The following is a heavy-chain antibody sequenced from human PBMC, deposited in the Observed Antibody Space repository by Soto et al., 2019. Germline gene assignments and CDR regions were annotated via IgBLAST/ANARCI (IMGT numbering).Heavy chain of an antibody. CDR3: AHRPVYGDYTFDYYYYGMDV. J-gene: IGHJ6*02. CDR2: IYWNDDK. Sequence: SGPTLVNPTHTLTLTCTFSGVSLSTSGVGVGWIRQPPGKALEWLALIYWNDDKRYSPSLKSRLTITKDTSKNQVVLTMTNMDPVEKATYYCAHRPVYGDYTFDYYYYGMDVWGQGTTVAVSS. D-gene: IGHD4-17*01. V-gene: IGHV2-5*01. CDR1: GVSLSTSGVG.